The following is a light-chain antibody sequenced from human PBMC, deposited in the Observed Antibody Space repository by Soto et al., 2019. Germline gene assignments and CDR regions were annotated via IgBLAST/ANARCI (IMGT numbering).Light chain of an antibody. CDR2: KAS. V-gene: IGKV1-5*03. CDR1: QSISGW. J-gene: IGKJ1*01. Sequence: DIQMPQSPSTLSASVGDRVTITCRASQSISGWLAWYQQRPGKAPKLMIYKASTLETGVPSRFSGSGSGTEFTLTINNLQPDDFATYYCQQYDGYSRTCGQGTKVDIK. CDR3: QQYDGYSRT.